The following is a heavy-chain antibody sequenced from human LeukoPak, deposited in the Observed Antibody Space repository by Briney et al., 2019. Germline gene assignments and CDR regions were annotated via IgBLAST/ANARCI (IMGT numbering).Heavy chain of an antibody. CDR1: GYSISSGYY. J-gene: IGHJ4*02. Sequence: SETLSLTCTVSGYSISSGYYWSWIRQPAGKGLEWIGRTYTSGSTNYNPSLKSRVTMSVDTSKNQFSLKLSSVTAADTAVYYCARHESTMIVAFDYWGQGTLVTVSS. CDR2: TYTSGST. V-gene: IGHV4-4*07. D-gene: IGHD3-22*01. CDR3: ARHESTMIVAFDY.